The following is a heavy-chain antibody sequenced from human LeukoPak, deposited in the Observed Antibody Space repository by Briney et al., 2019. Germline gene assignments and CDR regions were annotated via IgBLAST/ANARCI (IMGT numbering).Heavy chain of an antibody. V-gene: IGHV1-69*13. CDR2: IIPIFGTA. D-gene: IGHD6-6*01. Sequence: SVKVSCKASGGTFSSYAISWVRQAPGQGLEWMGGIIPIFGTANYAQKFQGRVTITADESTSTAYMELSSLRSEDTAVYYCARDRKQLVVSYGMDVWGQGTTVTVSS. CDR1: GGTFSSYA. CDR3: ARDRKQLVVSYGMDV. J-gene: IGHJ6*02.